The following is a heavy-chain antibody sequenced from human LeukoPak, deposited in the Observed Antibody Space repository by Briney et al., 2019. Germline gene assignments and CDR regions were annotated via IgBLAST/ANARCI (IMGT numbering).Heavy chain of an antibody. CDR3: AKADYIAVVPASMDY. Sequence: GGSLRLSCAAAGFTFSSYAMSWVRQAPGKGLEWVSYISSSGSTIYYADSVKGRFTISRDNAKNSLYLQMNSLRAAATAVYYFAKADYIAVVPASMDYWGQGTLVTVSS. CDR1: GFTFSSYA. V-gene: IGHV3-48*04. D-gene: IGHD2-2*01. J-gene: IGHJ4*02. CDR2: ISSSGSTI.